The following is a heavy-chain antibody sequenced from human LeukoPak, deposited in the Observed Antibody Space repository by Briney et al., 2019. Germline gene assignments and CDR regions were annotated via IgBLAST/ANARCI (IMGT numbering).Heavy chain of an antibody. J-gene: IGHJ4*02. V-gene: IGHV3-48*03. CDR2: ISSSGSTI. CDR1: GFTFSSYE. Sequence: GGSLRLSCVGSGFTFSSYEMNWVRQAPGKGLEWVSYISSSGSTIYYADSVKGRFTISRDNAKNSLYLQMNSLRAEDTAVYYCARGVIYFDYWGQGTLVTVSS. D-gene: IGHD3-22*01. CDR3: ARGVIYFDY.